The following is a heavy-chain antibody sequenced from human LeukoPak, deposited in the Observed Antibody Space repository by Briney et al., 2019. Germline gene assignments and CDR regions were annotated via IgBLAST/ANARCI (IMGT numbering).Heavy chain of an antibody. D-gene: IGHD2-21*02. V-gene: IGHV3-23*01. J-gene: IGHJ3*02. CDR2: ISGRGGNT. CDR3: ARDPMTSDAFDI. Sequence: PGGSLRLSCAASGFTFTNYAMNWVRQAPGKGLEWVSGISGRGGNTYYADSVKGRFTISRDNSKNTLYLQMNSLRAEDTAVYYCARDPMTSDAFDIWGQGTMVTVSS. CDR1: GFTFTNYA.